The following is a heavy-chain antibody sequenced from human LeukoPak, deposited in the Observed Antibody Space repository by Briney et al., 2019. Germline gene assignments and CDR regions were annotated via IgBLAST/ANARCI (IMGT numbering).Heavy chain of an antibody. CDR2: IIPILGIA. J-gene: IGHJ5*02. D-gene: IGHD3-3*01. CDR1: GGTFSSYA. Sequence: GSSVKVSCKASGGTFSSYAISWVRQAPGQGLEWMGRIIPILGIANYAQKFQGRVTMTTDTSTSTAYMELRSLRSDDTAVYYCARGREWLLSGPWGQGTLVTVSS. V-gene: IGHV1-69*04. CDR3: ARGREWLLSGP.